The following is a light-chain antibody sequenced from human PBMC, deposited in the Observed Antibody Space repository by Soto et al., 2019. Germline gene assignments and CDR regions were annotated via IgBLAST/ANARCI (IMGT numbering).Light chain of an antibody. CDR1: SSDVGGYNY. Sequence: QSALTLPAPVSGSPGQSITISCTGTSSDVGGYNYVSWYQQHPGKAPKLMIYEVSNRPSGVSNRFSGSKSGNTATLTISGLQAEDEADYYCSSYASSSTRVFGTGNKVTVL. CDR3: SSYASSSTRV. CDR2: EVS. V-gene: IGLV2-14*01. J-gene: IGLJ1*01.